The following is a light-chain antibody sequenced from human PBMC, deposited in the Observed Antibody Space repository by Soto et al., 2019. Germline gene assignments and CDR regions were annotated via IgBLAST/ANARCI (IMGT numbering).Light chain of an antibody. CDR2: DAS. V-gene: IGKV3-11*01. Sequence: EIVLTQSPATLSLSPGERATLSCRASQSVSSYLAWYQQKPCQTPRLLIYDASNRATGIPARFSGSGSGTDFTLTISSLEPEDFAVYYCQQRSSWPRTFGQGTKLEIK. CDR3: QQRSSWPRT. J-gene: IGKJ2*01. CDR1: QSVSSY.